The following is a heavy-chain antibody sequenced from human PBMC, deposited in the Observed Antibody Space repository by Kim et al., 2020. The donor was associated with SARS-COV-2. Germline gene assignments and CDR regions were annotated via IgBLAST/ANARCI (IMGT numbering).Heavy chain of an antibody. J-gene: IGHJ4*02. CDR3: ARVYSSSFPLYFDY. D-gene: IGHD6-13*01. Sequence: SETLSLTCTVSGGSISSYYWSWIRQPPGKGLEWIGYIYYSGSTNYNPSLKSRVTISVDTSKNQFSLKLSSVTAADTAVYYCARVYSSSFPLYFDYWGQGTLVTVSS. CDR2: IYYSGST. CDR1: GGSISSYY. V-gene: IGHV4-59*01.